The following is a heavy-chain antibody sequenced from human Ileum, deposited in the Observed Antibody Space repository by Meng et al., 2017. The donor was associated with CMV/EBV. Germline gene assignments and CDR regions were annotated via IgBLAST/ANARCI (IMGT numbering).Heavy chain of an antibody. CDR2: IKFDGSEK. V-gene: IGHV3-7*03. J-gene: IGHJ4*02. D-gene: IGHD4-23*01. Sequence: GGSLRLSCAASGFTFSSYWMSWVRQSPGKGLDWVARIKFDGSEKQYVDSVKGRFTISRDNSKNTLYLQMNSLRAEDTAVYYCAKTLYGGKDYWGQGTVVTVSS. CDR3: AKTLYGGKDY. CDR1: GFTFSSYW.